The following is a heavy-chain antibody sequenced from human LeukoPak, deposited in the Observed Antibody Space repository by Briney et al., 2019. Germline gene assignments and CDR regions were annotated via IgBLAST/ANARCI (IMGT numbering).Heavy chain of an antibody. CDR1: GYTFTAYY. V-gene: IGHV1-46*01. CDR2: INPSGSDT. D-gene: IGHD3-10*01. CDR3: ARDGEQPVSV. Sequence: ASVKVSCKATGYTFTAYYMHWVRQAPGQGLEWMGLINPSGSDTVYAQKFQGRLTMTRDMSTSTAYMELSRLRSDDTAVYYCARDGEQPVSVWGQGTLVTVSS. J-gene: IGHJ4*02.